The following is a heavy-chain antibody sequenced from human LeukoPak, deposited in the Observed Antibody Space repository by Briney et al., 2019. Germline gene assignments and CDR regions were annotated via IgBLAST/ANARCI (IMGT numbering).Heavy chain of an antibody. CDR1: GGTFSSYA. CDR3: ASTEGTPDPFDY. J-gene: IGHJ4*02. CDR2: IIPILGIA. D-gene: IGHD3-10*01. Sequence: SVKVSCKASGGTFSSYAISWVRQAPGQGLEWMGRIIPILGIANYAQKFQGRVTMTRDTSISTAYMELSRLRSDDTAVYYCASTEGTPDPFDYWGQGTLVTVSS. V-gene: IGHV1-69*04.